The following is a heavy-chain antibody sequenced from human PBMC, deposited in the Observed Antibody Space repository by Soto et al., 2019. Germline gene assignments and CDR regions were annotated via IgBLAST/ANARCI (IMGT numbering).Heavy chain of an antibody. D-gene: IGHD3-10*01. V-gene: IGHV4-4*02. CDR2: IYHSGST. CDR3: ATVNPRGARYFDL. CDR1: GGSISSSNW. J-gene: IGHJ2*01. Sequence: QVQLQESGPGLVKPSGTLSLTCAVSGGSISSSNWCSWVRQPPGEVLEWIGEIYHSGSTNYHPSLTSRVTISVDKSKNQFSLKLSSVTAADTAVYYCATVNPRGARYFDLWGRGSLVTVSA.